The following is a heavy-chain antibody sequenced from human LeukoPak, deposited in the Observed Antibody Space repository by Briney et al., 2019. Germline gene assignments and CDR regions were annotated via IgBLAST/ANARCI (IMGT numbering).Heavy chain of an antibody. CDR1: GGSISSYY. Sequence: SETLSLTCTVSGGSISSYYWSWIRQPPGKGLEWIGNIFDSGSTNYNPSLKSRVTISVDTSKNQCSLKLSSVTAADTAVYYCARQSISGSSLSYFDYWGQGTLVNVSS. J-gene: IGHJ4*02. V-gene: IGHV4-59*01. CDR2: IFDSGST. CDR3: ARQSISGSSLSYFDY. D-gene: IGHD3-22*01.